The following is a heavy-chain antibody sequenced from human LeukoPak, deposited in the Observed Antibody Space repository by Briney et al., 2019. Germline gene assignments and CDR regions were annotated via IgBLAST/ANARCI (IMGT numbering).Heavy chain of an antibody. D-gene: IGHD6-13*01. J-gene: IGHJ4*02. CDR1: GFTFSSYA. CDR2: ISGSGGST. Sequence: GGSLRLSCAASGFTFSSYAMSWVRQAPGKGLEWVSAISGSGGSTYYADSVKGRFTISRDNSKNTLYLQMNSLRAEDTAVYYRAKIFQSSSWFDLDYWGQGTLVTVSS. CDR3: AKIFQSSSWFDLDY. V-gene: IGHV3-23*01.